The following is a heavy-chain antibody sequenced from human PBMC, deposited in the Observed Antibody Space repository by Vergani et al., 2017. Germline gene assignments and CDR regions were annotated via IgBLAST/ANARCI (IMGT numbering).Heavy chain of an antibody. CDR1: GYTFTRYG. V-gene: IGHV1-18*01. Sequence: QVPLVQSGAQVKKPGASVKLSCKASGYTFTRYGISWVRQAPGQGLEWMGWISAYNGNTHYAHKLKGRFTMTTDTSTSTAYMELRSLRSDDTAVYYCASGSGDPGSAFDIWGQGTMVTVSS. CDR2: ISAYNGNT. CDR3: ASGSGDPGSAFDI. D-gene: IGHD7-27*01. J-gene: IGHJ3*02.